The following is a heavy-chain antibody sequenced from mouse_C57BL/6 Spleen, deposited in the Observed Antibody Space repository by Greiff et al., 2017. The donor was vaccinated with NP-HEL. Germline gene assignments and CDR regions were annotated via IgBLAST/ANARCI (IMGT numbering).Heavy chain of an antibody. V-gene: IGHV1-64*01. CDR2: IHPNSGST. J-gene: IGHJ2*01. CDR1: GYTFTSYW. CDR3: ARAGYYGSSPDY. Sequence: QVQLQQPGAELVKPGASVKLSCKASGYTFTSYWMHWVKQRPGQGLEWIGMIHPNSGSTNYNEKFKSKATLTVDKSSSTAYMQLSSLTSEDSAVFNCARAGYYGSSPDYWGQGTTLTVSS. D-gene: IGHD1-1*01.